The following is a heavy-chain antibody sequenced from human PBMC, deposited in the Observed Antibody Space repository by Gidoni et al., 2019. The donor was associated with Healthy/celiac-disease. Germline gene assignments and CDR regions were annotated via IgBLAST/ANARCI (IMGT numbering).Heavy chain of an antibody. CDR1: AFSLSNATIG. V-gene: IGHV2-26*01. CDR3: ARIQQPTYYYYYYMDV. D-gene: IGHD6-13*01. Sequence: QVTLTESGPVLLKPTETLTLTCTVSAFSLSNATIGVSWFRQPPGKALEWLAHIFSNNEKSNSASLNKRLTITKDTSKSQMVLTMTNMDPVDTATYYCARIQQPTYYYYYYMDVWGKGTTVTVSS. CDR2: IFSNNEK. J-gene: IGHJ6*03.